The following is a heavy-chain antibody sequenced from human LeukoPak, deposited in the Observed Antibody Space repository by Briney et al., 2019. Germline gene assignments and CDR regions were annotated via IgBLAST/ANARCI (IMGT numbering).Heavy chain of an antibody. V-gene: IGHV1-18*01. CDR1: GYTFTSYG. CDR3: ASAIVVVPDGHDAFDI. CDR2: ISAYNGNT. J-gene: IGHJ3*02. Sequence: ASVKVSCKASGYTFTSYGISWVRQAPGQGLEWMGWISAYNGNTNYAQKLQGRVTMTTDTSTSTAYMELRSLRSDDTAVYYCASAIVVVPDGHDAFDIWGQGTMVTVSS. D-gene: IGHD2-2*01.